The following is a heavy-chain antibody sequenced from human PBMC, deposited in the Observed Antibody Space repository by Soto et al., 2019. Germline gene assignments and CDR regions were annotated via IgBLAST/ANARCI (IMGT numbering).Heavy chain of an antibody. Sequence: EVQLVESGGGLVQPGGSLRLSCAASGFTFSSYEMNWVRQAPGKGLEWVSYISSSGSTIYYADSVKGRFTISRDNAKNSLYLQMNSLRADDTAVYYCARGGTIFGVVIIRFDYWGQVTLVTVSS. D-gene: IGHD3-3*01. J-gene: IGHJ4*02. CDR2: ISSSGSTI. CDR1: GFTFSSYE. CDR3: ARGGTIFGVVIIRFDY. V-gene: IGHV3-48*03.